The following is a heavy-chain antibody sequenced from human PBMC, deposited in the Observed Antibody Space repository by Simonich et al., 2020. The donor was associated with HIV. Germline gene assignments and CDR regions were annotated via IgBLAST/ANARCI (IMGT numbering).Heavy chain of an antibody. V-gene: IGHV3-33*01. J-gene: IGHJ4*02. CDR2: IWYDGNIK. Sequence: QVQLVESGGGVVQPGRSLRLSCAASGFTFSSYGMHWVRQAPAKGLEVVAVIWYDGNIKYYAHSVKGRFTISRDNSKNTLYLQMNSLRAEDTAMYYCVRRFDYGGDYWGQGTLVTVSS. CDR1: GFTFSSYG. CDR3: VRRFDYGGDY. D-gene: IGHD4-17*01.